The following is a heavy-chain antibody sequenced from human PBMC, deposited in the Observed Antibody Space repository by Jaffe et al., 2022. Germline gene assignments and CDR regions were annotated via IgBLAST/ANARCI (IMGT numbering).Heavy chain of an antibody. CDR1: GYTFTGYY. Sequence: QVQLVQSGAEVKKPGASVKVSCKASGYTFTGYYMHWVRQAPGQGLEWMGRINPNSGGTNYAQKFQGRVTMTRDTSISTAYMELSRLRSDDTAVYYCARERIGDYRGVGDFDYWGQGTLVTVSS. D-gene: IGHD4-17*01. J-gene: IGHJ4*02. CDR2: INPNSGGT. CDR3: ARERIGDYRGVGDFDY. V-gene: IGHV1-2*06.